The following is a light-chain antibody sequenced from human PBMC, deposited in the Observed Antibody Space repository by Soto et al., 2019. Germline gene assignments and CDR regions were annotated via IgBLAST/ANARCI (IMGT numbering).Light chain of an antibody. J-gene: IGLJ2*01. CDR2: EAR. CDR3: CSYGGSSVL. Sequence: QSVLTQPASVSGSPGQSITISCTGTSSDIGTYNLVSWYQQHPGKAPKLMIYEARKRPSGVSNRFSGSKSGNTASLTISGLQAEDEADYYCCSYGGSSVLFGGGTKVTVL. CDR1: SSDIGTYNL. V-gene: IGLV2-23*01.